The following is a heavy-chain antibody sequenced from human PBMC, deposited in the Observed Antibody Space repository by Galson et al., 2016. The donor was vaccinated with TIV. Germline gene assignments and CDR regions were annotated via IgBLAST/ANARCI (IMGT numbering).Heavy chain of an antibody. CDR2: FNPDSGAT. V-gene: IGHV1-2*02. Sequence: SVKVSCKASGYIFINYYIHWVRQAPGQGLEWLGWFNPDSGATQYAKKFQGRVTMTRDTSISTAYMELRRLISDDTAVYYCARVNWARAFDYWGQGTQATVSS. J-gene: IGHJ4*02. D-gene: IGHD7-27*01. CDR1: GYIFINYY. CDR3: ARVNWARAFDY.